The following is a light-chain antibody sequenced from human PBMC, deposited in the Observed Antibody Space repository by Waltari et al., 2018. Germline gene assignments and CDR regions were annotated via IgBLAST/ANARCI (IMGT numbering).Light chain of an antibody. CDR3: QQYGTSPGT. J-gene: IGKJ5*01. V-gene: IGKV3-20*01. CDR2: GAS. Sequence: EIVLTQSPGTLSLSPADRATLSCRASQSVSSSYLAWYQQKVGQTPRLLIYGASSRATGIPDRFSGSGSGTDFTLIISRLEPEDFAVYYCQQYGTSPGTFGQGTRLEIK. CDR1: QSVSSSY.